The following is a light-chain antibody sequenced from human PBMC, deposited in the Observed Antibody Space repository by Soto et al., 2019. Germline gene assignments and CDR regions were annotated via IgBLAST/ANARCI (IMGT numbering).Light chain of an antibody. CDR3: QQYNNWPRT. J-gene: IGKJ1*01. V-gene: IGKV3-15*01. CDR2: GTS. CDR1: QSFSSS. Sequence: EIVMTQSPSTLSLSPGERATLSCRASQSFSSSLAWYQQKPGQAPRLLIYGTSTRATGIPARFSGSGSGTEFTLTISNLQSEDFAVYYCQQYNNWPRTFGQGTKVDIK.